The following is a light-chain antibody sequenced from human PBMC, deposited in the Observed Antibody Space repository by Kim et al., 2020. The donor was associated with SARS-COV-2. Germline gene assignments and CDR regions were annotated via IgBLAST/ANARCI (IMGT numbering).Light chain of an antibody. Sequence: DIQMTQSPSSLSASVGDRVTITCRASQSISSYLNWYQQKPGKAPNLLIYATSTLHSGVPSRFSGSGYGTDFSLTIDSLQPEDFATYYCQQSYFTLTFGGGTKVDIK. CDR2: ATS. V-gene: IGKV1-39*01. CDR3: QQSYFTLT. CDR1: QSISSY. J-gene: IGKJ4*01.